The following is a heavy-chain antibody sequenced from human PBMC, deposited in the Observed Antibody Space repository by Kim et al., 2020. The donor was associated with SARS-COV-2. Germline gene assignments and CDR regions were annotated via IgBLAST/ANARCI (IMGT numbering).Heavy chain of an antibody. CDR3: ARHGDSGGLLYYFDY. V-gene: IGHV4-39*01. D-gene: IGHD5-12*01. CDR2: IYYSGST. Sequence: SETLSLTCTVSGGSISSSSYYWGWIRQPPGKGLEWIGSIYYSGSTYYNPSLKSRVTISVDTSKNQFSLKLSSVTAADTAVYYCARHGDSGGLLYYFDYWGQGTLVTVSS. CDR1: GGSISSSSYY. J-gene: IGHJ4*02.